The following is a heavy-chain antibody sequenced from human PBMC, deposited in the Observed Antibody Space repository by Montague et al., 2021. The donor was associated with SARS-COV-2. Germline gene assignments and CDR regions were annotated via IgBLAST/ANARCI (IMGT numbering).Heavy chain of an antibody. Sequence: SETLSLTCAVYGGSFSGYYWTWIRQPPGRGLEWIGYVNYGGSTNYNPSLKSRVSISLDTSKNQFSLRLNSVTAADMAVYYCARAVTTGIDWFDPWGQGTLVIVSS. CDR2: VNYGGST. J-gene: IGHJ5*02. D-gene: IGHD4-17*01. V-gene: IGHV4-59*01. CDR3: ARAVTTGIDWFDP. CDR1: GGSFSGYY.